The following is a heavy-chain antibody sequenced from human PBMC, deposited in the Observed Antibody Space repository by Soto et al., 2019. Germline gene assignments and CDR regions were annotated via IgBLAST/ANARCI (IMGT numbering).Heavy chain of an antibody. CDR1: GFNFIRKY. D-gene: IGHD3-10*01. V-gene: IGHV3-53*01. J-gene: IGHJ4*02. CDR2: LYSGGTT. Sequence: EVQLVESGGGLIQPGGSLRLSCAASGFNFIRKYMIWVRQAPGKGLEWVSILYSGGTTYYADSVKGRFTISRDTSENTLYLQMTGLRAEDTAVYYCARGLYDSGSFYFDFWGQGTLVTVSS. CDR3: ARGLYDSGSFYFDF.